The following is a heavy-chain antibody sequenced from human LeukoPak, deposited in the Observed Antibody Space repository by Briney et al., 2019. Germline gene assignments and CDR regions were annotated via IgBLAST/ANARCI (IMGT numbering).Heavy chain of an antibody. V-gene: IGHV3-23*01. CDR3: AKGQGWEPRPNDAFDI. Sequence: PGGSLRLSCAASGFTFSSYAMSWVRQAPGKGLEWVSATSGSGGSTYYADSVKGRFTISRDNSKNTLYLQMNSLRAEDTAVYYCAKGQGWEPRPNDAFDIWGQGTMVTVSS. J-gene: IGHJ3*02. CDR1: GFTFSSYA. CDR2: TSGSGGST. D-gene: IGHD1-26*01.